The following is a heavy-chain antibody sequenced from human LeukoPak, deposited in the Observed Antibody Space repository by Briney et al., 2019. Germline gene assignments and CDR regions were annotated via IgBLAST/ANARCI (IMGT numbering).Heavy chain of an antibody. V-gene: IGHV3-7*01. CDR1: GFTFSSYW. CDR2: IKQDGSEK. CDR3: ARNYDILTGYYKSAFDI. D-gene: IGHD3-9*01. J-gene: IGHJ3*02. Sequence: GGSLRLSCAASGFTFSSYWMSWVRQAPGKGLEWVANIKQDGSEKYYVDSVKGRFTISRDNAKNSLYLQMNSLRAEDTAVYYCARNYDILTGYYKSAFDIWGQGTMVTVSS.